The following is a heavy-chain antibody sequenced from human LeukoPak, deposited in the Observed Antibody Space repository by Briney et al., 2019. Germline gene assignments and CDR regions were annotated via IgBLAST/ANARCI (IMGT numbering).Heavy chain of an antibody. CDR3: ASGSRLWFGELSPYAFDI. D-gene: IGHD3-10*01. V-gene: IGHV4-61*08. Sequence: SETLSLTCTVSGDSLNSGGYYWNWIRQHPGKGLEWIGYTYYTGNTYYNPSLKSRVTISVDTSKNQFSLKLSSVTAADTAVYYCASGSRLWFGELSPYAFDIWGQGTMVTVSS. J-gene: IGHJ3*02. CDR1: GDSLNSGGYY. CDR2: TYYTGNT.